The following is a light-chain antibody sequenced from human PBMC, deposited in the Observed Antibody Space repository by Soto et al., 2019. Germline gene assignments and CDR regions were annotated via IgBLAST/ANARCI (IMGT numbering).Light chain of an antibody. J-gene: IGLJ2*01. V-gene: IGLV1-44*01. CDR3: AAWDDSLNGVI. Sequence: QSVLTQPPSASGTPGQRVTISCSGSSSNIGSNTVNWYRQLPGTAPKLLIYSSNQRPSGVADRFSGSKSGTSASLAISGLQSEDEADYYCAAWDDSLNGVIFGGGTKLTVL. CDR2: SSN. CDR1: SSNIGSNT.